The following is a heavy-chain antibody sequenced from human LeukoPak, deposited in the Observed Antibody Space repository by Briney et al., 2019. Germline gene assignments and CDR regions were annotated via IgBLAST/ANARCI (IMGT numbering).Heavy chain of an antibody. D-gene: IGHD3-3*01. CDR2: IYTSGST. Sequence: SETLSLTCTVSGGSISSYYWSWFRQPAGKGLEWIGRIYTSGSTNYNPSLKSRVTMSVDTSKNQFSLKLSSVTAADTAVYYCARHYDFWSGDRPDYGMDVWGQGTTVTVSS. CDR1: GGSISSYY. J-gene: IGHJ6*02. CDR3: ARHYDFWSGDRPDYGMDV. V-gene: IGHV4-4*07.